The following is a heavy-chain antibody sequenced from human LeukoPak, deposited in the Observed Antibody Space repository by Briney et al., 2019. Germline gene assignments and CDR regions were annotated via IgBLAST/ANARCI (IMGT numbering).Heavy chain of an antibody. Sequence: SETLSLTCTVSGGSISSYYWSWIRQPPGKGLEGSGYIYYSGSTNYNPSLKSRVTISVDTSKNQFSLKLSSVTAADTAVYYCARHGVAYYDSSGMGLDPWGQGTLVTVSS. CDR2: IYYSGST. J-gene: IGHJ5*02. V-gene: IGHV4-59*08. CDR3: ARHGVAYYDSSGMGLDP. D-gene: IGHD3-22*01. CDR1: GGSISSYY.